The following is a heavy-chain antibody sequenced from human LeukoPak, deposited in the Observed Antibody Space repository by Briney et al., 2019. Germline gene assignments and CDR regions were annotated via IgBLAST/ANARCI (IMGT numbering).Heavy chain of an antibody. CDR2: TRNKANSYTT. CDR1: GFTFSDHY. D-gene: IGHD1-26*01. CDR3: ARAVGATYYFDC. V-gene: IGHV3-72*01. J-gene: IGHJ4*02. Sequence: GGSLRLSCAASGFTFSDHYMDWVRQAPGKGLEWVGRTRNKANSYTTEYAASVKGRFTISRDDSKNSLYLQMNSLKTEDTAVYYCARAVGATYYFDCWGQGTLVTVSS.